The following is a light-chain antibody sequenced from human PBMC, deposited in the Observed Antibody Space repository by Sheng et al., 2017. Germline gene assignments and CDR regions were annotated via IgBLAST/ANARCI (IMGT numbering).Light chain of an antibody. V-gene: IGKV4-1*01. CDR2: WAS. CDR1: RSVFYDSGNRDD. Sequence: DILMTQSPDSLALSLGETATIKCKSSRSVFYDSGNRDDIAWYQQKPGLAPKLLFYWASIRESGVPDRFSASGSGTDFTLTIRSLRIEDVAVYYCQQYYGIPFTFGQGT. CDR3: QQYYGIPFT. J-gene: IGKJ2*01.